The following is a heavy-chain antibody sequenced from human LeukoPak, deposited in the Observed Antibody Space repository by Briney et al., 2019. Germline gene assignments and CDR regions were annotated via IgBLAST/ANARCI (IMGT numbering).Heavy chain of an antibody. V-gene: IGHV1-46*01. J-gene: IGHJ6*02. Sequence: GASVNVSCKASGYSFSNYFMHWVRQAPGQGPEWMGIINPGGGTTNYAQKFQGRVTMTKVTSTKSFYMELSSLRYDDTAVYYYAGAGGGSPPIYGLDVWGQGTTVTVSS. D-gene: IGHD3-3*02. CDR3: AGAGGGSPPIYGLDV. CDR1: GYSFSNYF. CDR2: INPGGGTT.